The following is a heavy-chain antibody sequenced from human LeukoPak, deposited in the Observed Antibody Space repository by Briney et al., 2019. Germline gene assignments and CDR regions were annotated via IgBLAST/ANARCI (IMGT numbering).Heavy chain of an antibody. CDR3: AKAPVTTCSGAYCYPFDY. D-gene: IGHD2-15*01. Sequence: GGSLRLSCAASGFTFSSYAMSWVRQAPGKGLEWVSAISGSGGSTYYADSVKGRFTISRGNSKNTLYLQMNSLRAEDAAVYYCAKAPVTTCSGAYCYPFDYWGQGTLVTVSS. CDR2: ISGSGGST. CDR1: GFTFSSYA. J-gene: IGHJ4*02. V-gene: IGHV3-23*01.